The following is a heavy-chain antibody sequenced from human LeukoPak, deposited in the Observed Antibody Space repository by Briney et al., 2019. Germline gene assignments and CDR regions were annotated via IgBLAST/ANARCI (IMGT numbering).Heavy chain of an antibody. Sequence: GGSLRLSCAASGFTFSDYYMSWIRQAPGKGLEWVSYISSGSSTIYYADSVKGRFTISRDSYKNTLYLQMNSLRAEDTAVYYCARVRRGGDYWGQGTLVTVSS. CDR1: GFTFSDYY. V-gene: IGHV3-11*04. CDR3: ARVRRGGDY. J-gene: IGHJ4*02. CDR2: ISSGSSTI. D-gene: IGHD1-26*01.